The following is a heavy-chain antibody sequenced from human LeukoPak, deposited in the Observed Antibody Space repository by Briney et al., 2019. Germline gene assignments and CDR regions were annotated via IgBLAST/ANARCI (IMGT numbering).Heavy chain of an antibody. V-gene: IGHV1-18*01. D-gene: IGHD1-26*01. CDR3: ARDRIVGAPGPAFDI. CDR1: GYTFTSYG. Sequence: GASVKVSCKASGYTFTSYGISWVRQAPGQGLEWMGWISAYNGNTNYAQKLQGRVTMTTDTSTSTAYMELRSLRSDDTAVYYCARDRIVGAPGPAFDIWGQGTMVTVSS. CDR2: ISAYNGNT. J-gene: IGHJ3*02.